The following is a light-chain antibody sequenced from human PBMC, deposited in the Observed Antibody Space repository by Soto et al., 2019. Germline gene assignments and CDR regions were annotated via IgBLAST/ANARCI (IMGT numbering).Light chain of an antibody. CDR3: QQSSGIPYT. Sequence: DIQMTQSPASLSASVGDRVTVTCRASQNIGTYLNWYQQQPGKARKLLIYAASSLQSGVSSRFGGSRSGTDLTLTSSSLQPEDFATYYCQQSSGIPYTFGQGTKAEIK. CDR1: QNIGTY. J-gene: IGKJ2*01. CDR2: AAS. V-gene: IGKV1-39*01.